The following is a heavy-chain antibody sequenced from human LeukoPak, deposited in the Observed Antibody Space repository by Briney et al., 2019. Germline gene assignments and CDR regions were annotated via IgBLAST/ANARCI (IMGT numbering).Heavy chain of an antibody. CDR1: GYTFTGYY. V-gene: IGHV1-2*02. J-gene: IGHJ6*03. Sequence: ASVKVSCKASGYTFTGYYMHWVRQAPGQGLEWMGWINPNSGGTNYAQKFQGRVTMTRDTSISTAYMELSRLRSDDTAVYYCARDPHYYDSSGAYYYMDVWGKGTTVTISS. D-gene: IGHD3-22*01. CDR3: ARDPHYYDSSGAYYYMDV. CDR2: INPNSGGT.